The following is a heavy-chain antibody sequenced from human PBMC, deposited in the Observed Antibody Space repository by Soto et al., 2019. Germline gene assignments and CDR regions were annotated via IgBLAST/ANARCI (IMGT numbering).Heavy chain of an antibody. J-gene: IGHJ4*02. Sequence: GGSLRLSCAASGFTFSSYAMSWVRQAPGKGLEWVSAISGSGGSTYYADSVKGRFTISRDNSKNTLYLQMNSLRAEDTAVYYCAKGRGYSGYAKDPTDYWGQGTLVTVSS. CDR2: ISGSGGST. CDR3: AKGRGYSGYAKDPTDY. V-gene: IGHV3-23*01. CDR1: GFTFSSYA. D-gene: IGHD5-12*01.